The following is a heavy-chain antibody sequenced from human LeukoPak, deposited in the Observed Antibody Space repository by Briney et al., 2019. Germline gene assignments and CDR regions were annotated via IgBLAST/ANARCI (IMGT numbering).Heavy chain of an antibody. J-gene: IGHJ6*02. D-gene: IGHD2-2*01. Sequence: GRSLRLSCAASGFTFSSYAMHWVRQAPGKXLEWVAVISYDGSNKYYADSVKGRFTISRDNSKNTLYLQMNSLRAEDTAVYYCARDRATYCSSTSCYDLYGMDVWGQGTTVTVSS. CDR3: ARDRATYCSSTSCYDLYGMDV. CDR2: ISYDGSNK. CDR1: GFTFSSYA. V-gene: IGHV3-30-3*01.